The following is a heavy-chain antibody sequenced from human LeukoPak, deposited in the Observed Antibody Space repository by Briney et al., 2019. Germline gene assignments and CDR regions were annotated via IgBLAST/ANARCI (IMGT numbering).Heavy chain of an antibody. CDR3: AKAPNTGAHYYFSS. CDR1: GFTFDDYT. D-gene: IGHD2-8*02. CDR2: INWDGRNT. V-gene: IGHV3-43*01. Sequence: GGSLRLSCAASGFTFDDYTMHWVRQIPRKGLEWVSLINWDGRNTYYADSVKGRFTISRDNSKNSLYLQMNSLKTEDTALYYCAKAPNTGAHYYFSSWGPGTLVTVSS. J-gene: IGHJ4*02.